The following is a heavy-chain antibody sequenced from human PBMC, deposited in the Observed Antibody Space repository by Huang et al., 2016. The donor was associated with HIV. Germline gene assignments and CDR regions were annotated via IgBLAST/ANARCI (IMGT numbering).Heavy chain of an antibody. V-gene: IGHV3-74*03. CDR1: CFTFRTYW. CDR3: VRDDWGADY. D-gene: IGHD3-9*01. Sequence: EVQLVETGGGLVQPGGSLRLACAASCFTFRTYWMHWVREAPGKGLRWVSGINRDGRLSTYAYSVKGRFTVSRDNAKNTLYLQMNNLRAEDTAVYYCVRDDWGADYWGQGTLVTVSS. CDR2: INRDGRLS. J-gene: IGHJ4*02.